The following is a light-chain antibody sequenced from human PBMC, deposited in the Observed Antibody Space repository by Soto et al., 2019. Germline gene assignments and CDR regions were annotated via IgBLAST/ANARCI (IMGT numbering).Light chain of an antibody. Sequence: DIQMTQSPSSLSASVGDRVTITCRASQSISNYLNWYQQKPGKAPELLIYAASSLQSGVPSRFSGSGSGTDLTLTISSLHPEDFATYYCQQSYSTPPLTFGGGTKVEI. CDR3: QQSYSTPPLT. J-gene: IGKJ4*01. CDR2: AAS. V-gene: IGKV1-39*01. CDR1: QSISNY.